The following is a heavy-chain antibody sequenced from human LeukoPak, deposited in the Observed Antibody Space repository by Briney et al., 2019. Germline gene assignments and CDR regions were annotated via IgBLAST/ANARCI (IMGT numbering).Heavy chain of an antibody. CDR2: IRYDGSNK. CDR1: GFTFSSYG. V-gene: IGHV3-30*02. Sequence: GGSLRLSCAASGFTFSSYGMHWVRQAPGKGLEWVAFIRYDGSNKYYADSVKGRFTISRDNSKNTLYLQMNSLRAEDTAVYYCAKGGRNYDFWSGYFLDYWGQGTLVTVSS. J-gene: IGHJ4*02. CDR3: AKGGRNYDFWSGYFLDY. D-gene: IGHD3-3*01.